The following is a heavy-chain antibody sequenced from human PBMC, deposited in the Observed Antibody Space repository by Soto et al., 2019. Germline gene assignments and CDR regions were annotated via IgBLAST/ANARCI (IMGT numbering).Heavy chain of an antibody. Sequence: EVQLVESGGGLVKPGGSLRLSCAASGFSFSDYTMNWVRQAPGKGLEWVSSISVSSTYIYYADSMKGRFTISRDNAKKSENLKMTSQRAEDRAVYYCAGGQWRGYVAEGGYCFDYWGHGTLVTVSS. CDR3: AGGQWRGYVAEGGYCFDY. J-gene: IGHJ4*01. V-gene: IGHV3-21*01. CDR2: ISVSSTYI. D-gene: IGHD6-19*01. CDR1: GFSFSDYT.